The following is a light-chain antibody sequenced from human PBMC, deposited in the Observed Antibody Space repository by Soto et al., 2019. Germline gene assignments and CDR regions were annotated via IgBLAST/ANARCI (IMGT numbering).Light chain of an antibody. Sequence: EIVLTQSPGTLALSPGERATLSCRASQSVSTNNLAWYQRKPGQAPRLLIYGASSRATDIPARFSGSGSGTGFTLTITRLEPEDFAVYYCQQYGSSPPTFDQGTKVEIK. J-gene: IGKJ1*01. CDR2: GAS. CDR1: QSVSTNN. V-gene: IGKV3-20*01. CDR3: QQYGSSPPT.